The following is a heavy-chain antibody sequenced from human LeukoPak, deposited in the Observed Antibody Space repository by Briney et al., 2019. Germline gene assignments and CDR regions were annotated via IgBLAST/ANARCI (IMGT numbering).Heavy chain of an antibody. D-gene: IGHD7-27*01. J-gene: IGHJ4*02. CDR2: IKQDGSET. V-gene: IGHV3-7*05. Sequence: PGGSLRLSCAASGFTFSSCWMCWVRQIPGKGLEWVANIKQDGSETHYVDSVKGRFTISRDNSKSSLFLQMNSLRAEDTAVYYCARFSGMGSNWGRDYWGQGTLVTVSS. CDR1: GFTFSSCW. CDR3: ARFSGMGSNWGRDY.